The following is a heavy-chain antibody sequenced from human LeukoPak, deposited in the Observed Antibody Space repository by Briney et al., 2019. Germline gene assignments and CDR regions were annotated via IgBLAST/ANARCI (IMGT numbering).Heavy chain of an antibody. V-gene: IGHV4-59*01. Sequence: SETLSLTCTVSGGSISSYYWSWIRQPPGKGLEWIGYIYYSGSTNYNPSLKIRVTISVETSKNQFSLKLSSVTAADTAVYYCARSRYSSDWYDYWGQGTLVTVSS. CDR2: IYYSGST. CDR1: GGSISSYY. J-gene: IGHJ4*02. D-gene: IGHD6-19*01. CDR3: ARSRYSSDWYDY.